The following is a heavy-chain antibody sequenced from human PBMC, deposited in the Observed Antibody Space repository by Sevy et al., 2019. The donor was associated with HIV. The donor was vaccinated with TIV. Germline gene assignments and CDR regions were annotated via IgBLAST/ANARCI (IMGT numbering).Heavy chain of an antibody. CDR1: GFTVSSNY. D-gene: IGHD5-18*01. CDR3: ARGEGYSYGSFDY. Sequence: GGSLRLSCAASGFTVSSNYMSWVRQAPGKGLEWVSVIYSGGSTYYADSVKGRFTISRDNSKNTLYLQMNSLRAEDTAGYYCARGEGYSYGSFDYWGQGTLVTVSS. V-gene: IGHV3-53*01. CDR2: IYSGGST. J-gene: IGHJ4*02.